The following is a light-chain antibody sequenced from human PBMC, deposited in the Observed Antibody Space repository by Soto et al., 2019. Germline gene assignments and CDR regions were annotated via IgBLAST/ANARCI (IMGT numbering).Light chain of an antibody. CDR1: RSVSSTY. Sequence: DIVLTQSPGTLSLSPGERATLSCRASRSVSSTYLAWYQHKPGQAPRLLIYGTSSRAPGIPDRFSGRGSGTDFSLTNSRLEPEDFAVYYCLQYGGSPETFGGGTKVEIK. CDR3: LQYGGSPET. V-gene: IGKV3-20*01. J-gene: IGKJ4*01. CDR2: GTS.